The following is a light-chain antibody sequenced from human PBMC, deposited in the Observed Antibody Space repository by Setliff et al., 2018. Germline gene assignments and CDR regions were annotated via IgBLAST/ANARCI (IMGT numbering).Light chain of an antibody. CDR2: DVT. V-gene: IGLV2-14*03. J-gene: IGLJ1*01. Sequence: QSALAQPASVSGSPGQSITISCTGSSSDVGGYDYVSWYQHHPGRAPKFMLYDVTKRPSGVSNRFSGSKSGNTASLTISGLQAEDEADYYCFSYTSSSSYVFGSGTKVTVL. CDR3: FSYTSSSSYV. CDR1: SSDVGGYDY.